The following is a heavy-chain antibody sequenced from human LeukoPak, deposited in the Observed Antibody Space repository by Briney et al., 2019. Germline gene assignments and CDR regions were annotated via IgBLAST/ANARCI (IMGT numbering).Heavy chain of an antibody. CDR1: GYTLTELS. J-gene: IGHJ5*02. V-gene: IGHV1-24*01. D-gene: IGHD2-15*01. CDR2: FDPEDGET. Sequence: ASVNVSCMVSGYTLTELSMHWVRQAPGKGLEWMGGFDPEDGETIYAQKFQGRVTMTEDTSTDTAYMELSSLRSEDTAVYYCTVMVPAGNWFDPWGQGTLVTVSS. CDR3: TVMVPAGNWFDP.